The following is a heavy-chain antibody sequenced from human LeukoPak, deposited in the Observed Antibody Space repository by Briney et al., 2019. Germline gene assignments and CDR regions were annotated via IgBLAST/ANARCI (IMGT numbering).Heavy chain of an antibody. CDR2: ISSTSTFI. V-gene: IGHV3-21*01. J-gene: IGHJ4*02. CDR3: AREVVVDY. CDR1: GFTFSSFN. Sequence: GGSLRLSCAASGFTFSSFNMNWVRQAPGKGLEWVSSISSTSTFISYADSVKGRFTISRDNAENSLYLQMNSLRDDDTAVYYCAREVVVDYWGQGTLVTVSS.